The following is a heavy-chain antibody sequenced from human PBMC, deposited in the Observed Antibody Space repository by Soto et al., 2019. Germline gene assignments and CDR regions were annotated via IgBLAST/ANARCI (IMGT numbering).Heavy chain of an antibody. V-gene: IGHV3-23*01. Sequence: EVQLLESGGGLVQPGGSLRLSCAASGFTFSSYAMSWVRQAPGKGLEWVSAISGSGGSTYYADSVKGRFTISRDNSKKALYLRVIRRGAGDTGGYYCGKDPRVYGYVWGSYRQTGMDVWGQGMRVTV. D-gene: IGHD3-16*02. J-gene: IGHJ6*02. CDR3: GKDPRVYGYVWGSYRQTGMDV. CDR1: GFTFSSYA. CDR2: ISGSGGST.